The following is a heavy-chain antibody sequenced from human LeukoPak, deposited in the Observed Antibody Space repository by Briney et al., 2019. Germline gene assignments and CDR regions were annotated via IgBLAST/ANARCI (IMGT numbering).Heavy chain of an antibody. J-gene: IGHJ6*03. CDR3: GRDALVGYFSYYYMDV. V-gene: IGHV4-39*07. CDR2: IYYSGRA. Sequence: SETLSLTCTVSGGSISSSNHYWGWIRQPPGKGLEWIGNIYYSGRAYHNPSLNSRVTLSKDMSKNQFSLKLSSVTAADTAVYYCGRDALVGYFSYYYMDVWGKGTTDTVSS. D-gene: IGHD2-15*01. CDR1: GGSISSSNHY.